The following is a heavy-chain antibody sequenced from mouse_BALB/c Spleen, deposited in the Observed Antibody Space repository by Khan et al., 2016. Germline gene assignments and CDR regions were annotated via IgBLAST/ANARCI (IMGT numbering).Heavy chain of an antibody. Sequence: EVQLQESGPGLVKPSQSLSLTCTVTGFSITSDYAWNWIRQFPGNKLEWMGYISYSGTTRYNPSLKSRISITRDTSKNQFFLQLNSVTTEDTATYYCVRSLFYYAMAYWGQGTSVTVSS. CDR1: GFSITSDYA. V-gene: IGHV3-2*02. CDR2: ISYSGTT. J-gene: IGHJ4*01. CDR3: VRSLFYYAMAY.